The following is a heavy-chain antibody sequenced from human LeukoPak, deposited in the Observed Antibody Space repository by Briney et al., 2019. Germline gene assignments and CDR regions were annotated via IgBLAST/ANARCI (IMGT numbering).Heavy chain of an antibody. V-gene: IGHV3-30*04. CDR3: ARVKAAAGTYYGMDV. CDR1: GFTFSSYA. CDR2: ISYDGSNK. J-gene: IGHJ6*02. D-gene: IGHD6-13*01. Sequence: GGSLRLSCAASGFTFSSYAMHWVRQAPGKGLEWVAVISYDGSNKYYADSVKGRFTISRDNSKNTLYLQMNSLRAEDTAVYYCARVKAAAGTYYGMDVWGQGTTVTVPS.